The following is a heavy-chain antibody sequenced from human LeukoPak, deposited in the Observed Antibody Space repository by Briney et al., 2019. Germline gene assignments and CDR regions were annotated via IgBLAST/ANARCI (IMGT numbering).Heavy chain of an antibody. Sequence: GGSLRLSCAASGFTFSSNYMSWVRQAPGEGLEWVSVIYSGGSTYYSDSVKGRFTISRDNSKNTLYLQMNSLRAEDTAVYYCAYGDYYDSSGYYSSYWGQGTLVTVSS. CDR2: IYSGGST. V-gene: IGHV3-53*01. CDR1: GFTFSSNY. D-gene: IGHD3-22*01. J-gene: IGHJ4*02. CDR3: AYGDYYDSSGYYSSY.